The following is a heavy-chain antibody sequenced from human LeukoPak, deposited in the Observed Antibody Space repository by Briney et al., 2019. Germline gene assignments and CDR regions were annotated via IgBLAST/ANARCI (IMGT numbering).Heavy chain of an antibody. Sequence: PSETLSLTCTVSGGSISSGGYYWSWIRQHPGQGLEWIGYIYYSGSTYYNPSLRSRVTISVDTSKNQFSLKLSSVTAADRAVYFCERARYYGILSGEADDFDIWGQGTMVTVSS. CDR1: GGSISSGGYY. CDR2: IYYSGST. D-gene: IGHD3-9*01. CDR3: ERARYYGILSGEADDFDI. V-gene: IGHV4-31*03. J-gene: IGHJ3*02.